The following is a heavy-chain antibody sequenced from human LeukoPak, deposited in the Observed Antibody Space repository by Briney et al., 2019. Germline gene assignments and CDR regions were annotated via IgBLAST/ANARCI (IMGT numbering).Heavy chain of an antibody. CDR2: TNPDGSIK. J-gene: IGHJ4*02. CDR1: GFILGGYW. CDR3: VSGFLQWLY. V-gene: IGHV3-7*01. D-gene: IGHD3-3*01. Sequence: GGSLRLSCAPSGFILGGYWMSWVRQAPGRGLEWVANTNPDGSIKYYVDSVNGRFTISRDNAKNSLYLQMNSLRAEDTAVYYCVSGFLQWLYWGQGTLVTVSS.